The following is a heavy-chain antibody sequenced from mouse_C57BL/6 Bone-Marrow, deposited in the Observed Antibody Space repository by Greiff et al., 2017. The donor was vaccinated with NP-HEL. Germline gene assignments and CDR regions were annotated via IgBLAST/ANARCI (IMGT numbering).Heavy chain of an antibody. CDR3: SGGEYYGSSYFDY. CDR1: GYAFTNYL. CDR2: INPGSGGT. Sequence: VQLQQSGAELVRPGTSVKVSCKASGYAFTNYLIEWVKQRPGQGLEWIGVINPGSGGTNYNEKFKGKATLTADKSSSTAYMQLSSLTSEDSAVYFCSGGEYYGSSYFDYWGQGTTLTVSS. V-gene: IGHV1-54*01. D-gene: IGHD1-1*01. J-gene: IGHJ2*01.